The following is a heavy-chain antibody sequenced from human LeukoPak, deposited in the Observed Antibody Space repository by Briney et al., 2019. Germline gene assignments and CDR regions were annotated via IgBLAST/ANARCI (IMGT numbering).Heavy chain of an antibody. J-gene: IGHJ4*02. CDR2: MNPSSGNT. Sequence: GASVKVSCKASGYTFTSYDINWVRQATGQGLEWMGWMNPSSGNTGYAQKFQGRVTMTRNTSTSTAYMELSSLRSKDTAVYYCTRGRVRVPDYCGQGTLVTASS. V-gene: IGHV1-8*01. D-gene: IGHD2-21*01. CDR3: TRGRVRVPDY. CDR1: GYTFTSYD.